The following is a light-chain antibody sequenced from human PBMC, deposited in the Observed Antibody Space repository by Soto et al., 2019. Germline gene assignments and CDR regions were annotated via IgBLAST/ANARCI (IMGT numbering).Light chain of an antibody. CDR1: QTISNN. CDR2: FAS. J-gene: IGKJ4*01. Sequence: VMTQFPATLSVSPGEKATLSCRASQTISNNLAWYQQKPGQAPRLLIYFASIRATGVPARFSGSGSGTEFTLTIRSLQSEDFAVYYCQHYNEWPLTFGGGTRVETK. CDR3: QHYNEWPLT. V-gene: IGKV3-15*01.